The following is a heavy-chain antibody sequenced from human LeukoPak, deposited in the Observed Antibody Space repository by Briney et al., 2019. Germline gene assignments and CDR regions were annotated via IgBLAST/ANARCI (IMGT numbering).Heavy chain of an antibody. CDR3: ASLNDYSNSNFDY. D-gene: IGHD4-11*01. Sequence: SETLSLTCTVSGGSISSSSYYWGWIRPPPGKGLEWIGSIYYSGSTYYNPSLTSRVTISVDTSKNQFSLKLSSVTAADTAVYYCASLNDYSNSNFDYWGQGTLVTVSS. CDR1: GGSISSSSYY. J-gene: IGHJ4*02. V-gene: IGHV4-39*01. CDR2: IYYSGST.